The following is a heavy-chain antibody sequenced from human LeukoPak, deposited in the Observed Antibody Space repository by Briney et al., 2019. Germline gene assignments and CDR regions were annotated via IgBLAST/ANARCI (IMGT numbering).Heavy chain of an antibody. J-gene: IGHJ3*01. CDR3: SREPTAAVETGLVQL. Sequence: PWGSLGLACAASGFTFNSYSIYWVRQAPGKGLEWVADVSHDGGSYYADSVKGRFTISRDNFQNMLYQQMNSLRAEDTAAYFSSREPTAAVETGLVQLWRRGTMVTVPS. D-gene: IGHD1-1*01. CDR1: GFTFNSYS. V-gene: IGHV3-30-3*01. CDR2: VSHDGGS.